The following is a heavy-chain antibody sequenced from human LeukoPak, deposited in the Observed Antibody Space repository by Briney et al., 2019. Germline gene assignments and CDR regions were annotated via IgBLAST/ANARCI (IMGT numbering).Heavy chain of an antibody. J-gene: IGHJ4*02. CDR1: GGSISSSSYY. CDR2: IYYSGST. Sequence: SETLSLTCTVSGGSISSSSYYWGWIRQPPGKGLEWIGSIYYSGSTYYNPSLKSRVTISVDTSKNQFSLKLSSVTAADTAVYYCARRPGSSGYCWGQGTLVTVSS. D-gene: IGHD3-22*01. CDR3: ARRPGSSGYC. V-gene: IGHV4-39*01.